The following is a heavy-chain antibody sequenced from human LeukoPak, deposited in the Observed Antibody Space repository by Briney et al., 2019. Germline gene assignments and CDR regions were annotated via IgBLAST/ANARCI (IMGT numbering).Heavy chain of an antibody. CDR3: ARAGIVRRPGRYYYDSSGYQDAFDI. Sequence: PGGSLRLSCAASGFTFSSYDMHWVRQATGKGLEWVSAIGTASHTYYPGSVKGRFTISRENAKNSLYLQMNSLRAGDTAVYHCARAGIVRRPGRYYYDSSGYQDAFDIWGQGTMVTVSS. J-gene: IGHJ3*02. D-gene: IGHD3-22*01. CDR2: IGTASHT. V-gene: IGHV3-13*01. CDR1: GFTFSSYD.